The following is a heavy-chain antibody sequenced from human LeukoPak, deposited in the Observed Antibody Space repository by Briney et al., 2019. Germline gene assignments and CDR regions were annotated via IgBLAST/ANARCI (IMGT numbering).Heavy chain of an antibody. V-gene: IGHV4-59*01. J-gene: IGHJ4*02. CDR3: ARFAQVDSSTWHYFDS. CDR2: IYFSGST. D-gene: IGHD6-13*01. Sequence: SETLSLTCTVSGGSISSYYWSWIRQPPGKGLEWIGDIYFSGSTKYNPSLKSRVTISVDTSKNQFSLKVSSVTAADTAVYYCARFAQVDSSTWHYFDSWGQGTLVTVSS. CDR1: GGSISSYY.